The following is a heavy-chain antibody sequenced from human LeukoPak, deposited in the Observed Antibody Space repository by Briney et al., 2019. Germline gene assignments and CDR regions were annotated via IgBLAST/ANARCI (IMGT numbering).Heavy chain of an antibody. CDR2: IYYSGST. D-gene: IGHD1-26*01. CDR3: ARDGRAFDI. Sequence: SETLSLTCTVSGGSISSYYWSWIRQPPGKGLEWIGYIYYSGSTNYNPSLKSRVTISVETSKNEFSLKLRSVTAADTAVYYCARDGRAFDIWGQGTMVTVSS. CDR1: GGSISSYY. J-gene: IGHJ3*02. V-gene: IGHV4-59*01.